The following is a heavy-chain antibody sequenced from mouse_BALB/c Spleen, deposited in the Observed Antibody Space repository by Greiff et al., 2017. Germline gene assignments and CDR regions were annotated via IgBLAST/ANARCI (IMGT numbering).Heavy chain of an antibody. J-gene: IGHJ4*01. CDR2: ISSGGSYT. CDR1: GFTFSSYT. V-gene: IGHV5-6*03. CDR3: ARHAAYDGYFAMDY. D-gene: IGHD2-3*01. Sequence: EVKLVESGGGLVQPGGSLKLSCAASGFTFSSYTMSWVRQTPEKRLEWVAYISSGGSYTYYPDSVKGRFTISRDNAKNTLYLQMSSLKSEDTAMYYCARHAAYDGYFAMDYWGQGTSVTVSS.